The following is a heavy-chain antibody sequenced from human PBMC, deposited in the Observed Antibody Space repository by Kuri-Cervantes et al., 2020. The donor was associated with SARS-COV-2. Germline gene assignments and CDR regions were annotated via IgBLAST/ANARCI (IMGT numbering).Heavy chain of an antibody. CDR1: GFTFSKYW. D-gene: IGHD3/OR15-3a*01. V-gene: IGHV3-7*04. CDR2: IKQDESER. Sequence: GESLKISCAASGFTFSKYWMSWVRQAPGKGLERVASIKQDESERYHVDSVKGRFIISRDNAKKSLLLQMNSLRPEDTAVYYCARGYDFWNGYYDYWGQGTLVTVSS. CDR3: ARGYDFWNGYYDY. J-gene: IGHJ4*02.